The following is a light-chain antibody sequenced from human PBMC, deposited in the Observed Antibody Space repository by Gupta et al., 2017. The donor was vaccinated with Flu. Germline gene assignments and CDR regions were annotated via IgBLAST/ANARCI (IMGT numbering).Light chain of an antibody. V-gene: IGLV1-47*01. CDR1: SSNIVCNY. Sequence: QSVLTLSPSASGTPGQRVTMSCSGSSSNIVCNYAYWYQQLPGTAPRLLIYRNNERHSGVPDRFSGSKSGASASLASNGLRSEDEADYYCTAWNDSLSGQVFGGGTKLTVL. CDR2: RNN. J-gene: IGLJ2*01. CDR3: TAWNDSLSGQV.